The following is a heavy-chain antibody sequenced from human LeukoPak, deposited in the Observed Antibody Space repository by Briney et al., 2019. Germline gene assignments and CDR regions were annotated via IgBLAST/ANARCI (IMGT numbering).Heavy chain of an antibody. D-gene: IGHD3-9*01. CDR3: ARGGGLRYFDWSSPYYFDY. CDR2: INPNSGGT. Sequence: ASVKVSCKASGYTFTGYYMHWVRQAPGQRLEWMGWINPNSGGTNYAQKFQGRVTMTRDTSISTAYMELSRLRSDDTAVYYCARGGGLRYFDWSSPYYFDYWGQGTLVTVSS. V-gene: IGHV1-2*02. CDR1: GYTFTGYY. J-gene: IGHJ4*02.